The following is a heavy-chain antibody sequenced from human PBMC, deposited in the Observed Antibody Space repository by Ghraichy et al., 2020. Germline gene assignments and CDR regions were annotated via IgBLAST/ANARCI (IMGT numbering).Heavy chain of an antibody. J-gene: IGHJ4*02. CDR1: GGSFSGYY. CDR3: ARNGGGRVGATTELDY. D-gene: IGHD1-26*01. V-gene: IGHV4-34*01. CDR2: INHSGST. Sequence: SETLSLTCAVYGGSFSGYYWSWIRQPPGKGLEWIGEINHSGSTNYNPSLKSRVTISVDTSKNQFSLKLSSVTAADTAVYYCARNGGGRVGATTELDYWGQGTLITVSS.